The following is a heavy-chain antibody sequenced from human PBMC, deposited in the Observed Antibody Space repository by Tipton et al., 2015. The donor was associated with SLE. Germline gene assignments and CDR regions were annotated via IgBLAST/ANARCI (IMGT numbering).Heavy chain of an antibody. CDR3: TRGVRGYYDYSYMDV. J-gene: IGHJ6*03. CDR1: GGSISSSNW. D-gene: IGHD3-10*02. CDR2: ISHSGST. V-gene: IGHV4-4*02. Sequence: GLVKPSGTLSLTCAVSGGSISSSNWWSWVRQPPGKGLEWIGEISHSGSTNYNPSLKSRVTISRDTSGKQVSRKLSSVTAADTAVYYCTRGVRGYYDYSYMDVWGKGTTVTISS.